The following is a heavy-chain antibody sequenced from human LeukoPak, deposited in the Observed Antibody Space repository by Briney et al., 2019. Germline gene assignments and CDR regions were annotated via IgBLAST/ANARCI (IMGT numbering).Heavy chain of an antibody. V-gene: IGHV4-31*03. J-gene: IGHJ6*02. CDR1: GGSISSGGYY. CDR2: IYYSGNT. CDR3: ARLRKYYGMDV. Sequence: SETLSLTCTVSGGSISSGGYYWSWIRQHPGKGLEWIGYIYYSGNTYYNPSLKSRVTISVDTSKNQFSLKLSSVTAADTAVYYCARLRKYYGMDVWGQGTTVTASS.